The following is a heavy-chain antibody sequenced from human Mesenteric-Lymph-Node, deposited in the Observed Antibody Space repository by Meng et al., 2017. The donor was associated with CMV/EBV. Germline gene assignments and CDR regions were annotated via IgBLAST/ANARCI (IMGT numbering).Heavy chain of an antibody. CDR2: ISDTSNTI. V-gene: IGHV3-11*04. J-gene: IGHJ5*02. CDR1: GFTFSDYY. CDR3: TRGSSCHS. D-gene: IGHD6-13*01. Sequence: GESLKISCAASGFTFSDYYMSWIRQAPGKGLEWVSYISDTSNTIYYADSVKGRFTISRDNAKTSLYLHMNSLRAEDTAVYFCTRGSSCHSWGQGTLVTVSS.